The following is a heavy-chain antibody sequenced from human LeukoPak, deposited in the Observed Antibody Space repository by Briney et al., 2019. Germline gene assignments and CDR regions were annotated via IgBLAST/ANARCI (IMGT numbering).Heavy chain of an antibody. D-gene: IGHD6-13*01. V-gene: IGHV3-74*01. CDR2: INTDGSST. CDR3: ARVSSWYAFEI. J-gene: IGHJ3*02. Sequence: GGSLRLSCAASGFSFSSYWIHWVRQAPGKGLVWASRINTDGSSTSYAGSVKGRFTISRDNAKNTLYLQMNSLRAEDTAVYYCARVSSWYAFEIWGQGTMVTVSS. CDR1: GFSFSSYW.